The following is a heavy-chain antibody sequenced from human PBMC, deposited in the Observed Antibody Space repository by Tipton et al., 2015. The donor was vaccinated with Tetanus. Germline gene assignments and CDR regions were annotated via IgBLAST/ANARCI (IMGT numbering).Heavy chain of an antibody. CDR2: IDPNSGGT. D-gene: IGHD3-22*01. CDR1: GYTFTGYY. J-gene: IGHJ6*02. V-gene: IGHV1-2*02. CDR3: ARDRGDYIYYGMDV. Sequence: QLVQSGAEMKKPGAPVKVSCKASGYTFTGYYMYWVRQAPGQGLEWMGWIDPNSGGTVYAQKFQGRVTMTRDTSISTAYMELSSLRSDDTAVYYCARDRGDYIYYGMDVWGPGTTVTVS.